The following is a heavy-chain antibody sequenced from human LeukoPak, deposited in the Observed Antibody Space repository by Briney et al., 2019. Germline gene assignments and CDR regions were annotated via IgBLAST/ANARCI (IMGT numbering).Heavy chain of an antibody. D-gene: IGHD3-16*01. V-gene: IGHV4-38-2*02. Sequence: PSETLSLTCTVSGYSISSGYYWGWIRQPPGKGLEWIGSIYHSGSTYYNPSLKSRVSISVDTSKNQFSLKLSSATAADTAVYYCARHVYDYVWGSERNWSDPWGQGTLVTVSS. CDR1: GYSISSGYY. CDR2: IYHSGST. J-gene: IGHJ5*02. CDR3: ARHVYDYVWGSERNWSDP.